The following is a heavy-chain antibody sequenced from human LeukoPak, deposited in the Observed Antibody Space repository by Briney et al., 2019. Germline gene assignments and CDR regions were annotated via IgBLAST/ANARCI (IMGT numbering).Heavy chain of an antibody. D-gene: IGHD3-16*01. V-gene: IGHV3-21*01. J-gene: IGHJ4*02. Sequence: GGSLRLSCTTSGFTFSSYSMNWVRQAPGKGLEWVSSISSSSSYIYYADSVKGRFTISRDNAKNSLYLQMNSLRAEDTAVYYCARDPRGGSGDYWGQGTLVTVSS. CDR3: ARDPRGGSGDY. CDR2: ISSSSSYI. CDR1: GFTFSSYS.